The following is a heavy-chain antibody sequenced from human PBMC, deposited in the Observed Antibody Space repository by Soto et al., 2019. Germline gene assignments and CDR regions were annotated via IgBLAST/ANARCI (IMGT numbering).Heavy chain of an antibody. CDR1: GFTFSSYA. CDR3: ARDSSGWPWGPTPGGDYYGMDV. D-gene: IGHD6-19*01. CDR2: ISYDGSNK. Sequence: PGGSLRLSCAASGFTFSSYAMHWVRQAPGKGLEWVAVISYDGSNKYYADSVKGRFTISRDNSKTSLFLQMNPLRAEDTAVYYCARDSSGWPWGPTPGGDYYGMDVGGKGTTVTVPS. V-gene: IGHV3-30*14. J-gene: IGHJ6*04.